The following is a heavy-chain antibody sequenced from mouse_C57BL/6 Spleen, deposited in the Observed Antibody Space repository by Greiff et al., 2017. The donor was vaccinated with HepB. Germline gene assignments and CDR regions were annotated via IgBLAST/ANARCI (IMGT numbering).Heavy chain of an antibody. Sequence: QVQLKQPGAELVMPGASVKLSCKASGYTFTSYWMHWVKQRPGQGLEWIGEIDPSDSYTNYNQKFKGKSTLTVDKSSSTAYMQLSSLTSEDSAVYYCARVKLSSMDYWGQGTSVTVSS. D-gene: IGHD1-1*02. J-gene: IGHJ4*01. CDR1: GYTFTSYW. V-gene: IGHV1-69*01. CDR3: ARVKLSSMDY. CDR2: IDPSDSYT.